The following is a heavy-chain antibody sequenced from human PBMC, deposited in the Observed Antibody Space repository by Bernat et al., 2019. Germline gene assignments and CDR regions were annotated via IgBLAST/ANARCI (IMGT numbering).Heavy chain of an antibody. D-gene: IGHD6-13*01. CDR1: GFTFDDYA. CDR2: ISWNSGSI. J-gene: IGHJ4*02. CDR3: AKGRSSSWSHPDY. Sequence: EVQLVESGGGLVQPGRSLRLSCAASGFTFDDYAMHWVRQAPGKGLEWVSGISWNSGSIGYADSVKGRFTISRDNAKNSLYLQMNSLRAEDTALYYCAKGRSSSWSHPDYWGQGTLVTVSS. V-gene: IGHV3-9*01.